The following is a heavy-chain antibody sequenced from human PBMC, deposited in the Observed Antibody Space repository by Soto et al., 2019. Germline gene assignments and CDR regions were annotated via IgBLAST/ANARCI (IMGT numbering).Heavy chain of an antibody. CDR3: VKSRGGANYDFFD. D-gene: IGHD3-3*01. J-gene: IGHJ4*02. CDR2: ISYDEIDK. CDR1: GFTFTSHA. Sequence: GGSLRLSCAASGFTFTSHAMHWVRQTPGKGLEWVAAISYDEIDKKYASSVKGRFTVSRDNVKNTLSLQMNSLRPEDTAVYYCVKSRGGANYDFFDWGQGTQVTVSS. V-gene: IGHV3-30*18.